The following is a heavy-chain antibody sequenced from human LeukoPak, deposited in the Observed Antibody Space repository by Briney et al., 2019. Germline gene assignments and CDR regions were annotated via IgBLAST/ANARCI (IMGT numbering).Heavy chain of an antibody. CDR2: TSFDGSNK. V-gene: IGHV3-30-3*01. CDR1: GFIFSSYS. Sequence: GGSLRLSCAASGFIFSSYSVHWVRQAPGKGLEWVAFTSFDGSNKYYADSVKGRFTISRDNAKHSLYLQMNSLRAENTAVYYCAREPTMVRGVIVYFDYWGQGTLVTVSS. D-gene: IGHD3-10*01. J-gene: IGHJ4*02. CDR3: AREPTMVRGVIVYFDY.